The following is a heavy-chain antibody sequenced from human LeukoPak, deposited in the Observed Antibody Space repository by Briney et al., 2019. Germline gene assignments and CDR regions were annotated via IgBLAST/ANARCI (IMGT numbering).Heavy chain of an antibody. CDR1: GYTFTSYH. CDR2: INLSGGST. V-gene: IGHV1-46*01. Sequence: ASVKVSCKASGYTFTSYHMHWVRQAPGQGLEWMGKINLSGGSTTYAPKFQGRVTMTRDTSTSTVYMELSSLRSEDTAVYYCARDYVDDIPMIKDYWGQGTLVTVSS. J-gene: IGHJ4*02. CDR3: ARDYVDDIPMIKDY. D-gene: IGHD2-8*01.